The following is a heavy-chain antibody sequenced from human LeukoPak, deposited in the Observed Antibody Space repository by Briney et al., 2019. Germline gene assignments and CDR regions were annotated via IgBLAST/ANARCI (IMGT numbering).Heavy chain of an antibody. D-gene: IGHD6-13*01. CDR1: GFTVSSNY. CDR2: IYSGGST. J-gene: IGHJ6*02. V-gene: IGHV3-53*01. CDR3: ARDANIAAAGGYYYYYGMDV. Sequence: GGSLRLSCAASGFTVSSNYMSWVGQARGKGLEWVSVIYSGGSTYYADSVKGRFTISRDNSKNTLYLQMNSLRAEDTAVYYCARDANIAAAGGYYYYYGMDVWGQGTTVTVSS.